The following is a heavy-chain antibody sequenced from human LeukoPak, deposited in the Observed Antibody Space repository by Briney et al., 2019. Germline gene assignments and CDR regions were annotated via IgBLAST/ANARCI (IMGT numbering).Heavy chain of an antibody. V-gene: IGHV4-34*01. CDR1: GGSFSGYY. CDR2: INHSGST. J-gene: IGHJ4*02. CDR3: ARVDYDFWSGYQGSFDY. Sequence: KPSETLSLTCAVYGGSFSGYYWSWIRQPPGKGLEWIGEINHSGSTNYNPSLKSRVTISVDTSKNQFSLKLSSVTAADTAVYYCARVDYDFWSGYQGSFDYWGQGTLVTVSS. D-gene: IGHD3-3*01.